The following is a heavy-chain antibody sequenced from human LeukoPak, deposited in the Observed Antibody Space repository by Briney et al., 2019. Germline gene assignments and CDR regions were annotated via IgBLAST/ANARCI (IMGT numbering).Heavy chain of an antibody. J-gene: IGHJ4*02. V-gene: IGHV4-34*01. Sequence: SETLSLTCAVYGGSFSGYYWSWIRQPPGKGLEWIGEINHSGSTNYNPSLKSRVTIPVDTSKNQFSLKLSSVTAADTAVYYCARGGDGYNLDYWGQGTLVTVSS. CDR3: ARGGDGYNLDY. D-gene: IGHD5-24*01. CDR2: INHSGST. CDR1: GGSFSGYY.